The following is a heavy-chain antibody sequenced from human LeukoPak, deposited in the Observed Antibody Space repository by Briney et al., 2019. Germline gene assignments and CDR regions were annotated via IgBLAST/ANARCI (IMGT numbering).Heavy chain of an antibody. Sequence: SETLSLTCTVSGGSISSYYWSWIRQPPGKGLEWIGYIYYSGSTNYNPSLKSRVTISVDTSKNQFSLKLSSVTAADTAVYYCARHVTSITMIVVVPQYFDYWGQGTLVTVSS. CDR3: ARHVTSITMIVVVPQYFDY. CDR1: GGSISSYY. CDR2: IYYSGST. D-gene: IGHD3-22*01. V-gene: IGHV4-59*08. J-gene: IGHJ4*02.